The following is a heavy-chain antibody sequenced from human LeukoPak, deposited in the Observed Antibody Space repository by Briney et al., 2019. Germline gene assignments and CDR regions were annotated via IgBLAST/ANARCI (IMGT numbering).Heavy chain of an antibody. Sequence: SETLSLTCSFSGDSISTYYWSWIRQSPGKGLEWIGHIYSSGNTDYNSSLKSRVTISVGTSKSQLSLRLSSVTATDTAVYYCARLRWQLVGPYFDYWGQGILVTVSS. J-gene: IGHJ4*02. CDR1: GDSISTYY. CDR2: IYSSGNT. D-gene: IGHD1-26*01. CDR3: ARLRWQLVGPYFDY. V-gene: IGHV4-59*01.